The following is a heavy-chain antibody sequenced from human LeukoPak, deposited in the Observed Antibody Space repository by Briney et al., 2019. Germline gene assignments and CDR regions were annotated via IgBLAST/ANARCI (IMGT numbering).Heavy chain of an antibody. Sequence: PGGSLRLSCTASGFTFSSYWMNWVRQAPGKGLEWVSSMSGSSGYIYYADSVKGRFTISRDNAKNSLYLQMDSLRAEDMAVYYCASSRAGYWGQGTLVTVSS. V-gene: IGHV3-21*01. CDR2: MSGSSGYI. CDR1: GFTFSSYW. D-gene: IGHD2/OR15-2a*01. CDR3: ASSRAGY. J-gene: IGHJ4*02.